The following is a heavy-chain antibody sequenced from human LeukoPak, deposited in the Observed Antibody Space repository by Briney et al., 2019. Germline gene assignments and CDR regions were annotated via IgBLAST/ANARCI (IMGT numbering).Heavy chain of an antibody. V-gene: IGHV4-34*01. Sequence: SETLSLTCAVYGGSFSGYYWSWIRQPPGKGLEWIGETNHSGSTNYNPSLKGRVTISVDTSKNQFSLKLSSVTAADTAVYYCARGYCSGGSCYDYWGQGTLVTVSS. D-gene: IGHD2-15*01. CDR3: ARGYCSGGSCYDY. CDR2: TNHSGST. J-gene: IGHJ4*02. CDR1: GGSFSGYY.